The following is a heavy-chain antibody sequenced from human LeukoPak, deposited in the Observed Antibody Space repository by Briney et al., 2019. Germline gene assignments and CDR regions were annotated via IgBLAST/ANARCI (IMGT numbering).Heavy chain of an antibody. J-gene: IGHJ4*02. Sequence: GGSLRLSCAASGFTFSSYSMNWVRQAPGKGLEWVSSISSSSSYIYYADSVKGRFTISRDNAKNSLYLQMNSLRAEDTAVYYCARDRPDSSGYYDYWGQGTLVTVSS. CDR2: ISSSSSYI. CDR3: ARDRPDSSGYYDY. D-gene: IGHD3-22*01. CDR1: GFTFSSYS. V-gene: IGHV3-21*01.